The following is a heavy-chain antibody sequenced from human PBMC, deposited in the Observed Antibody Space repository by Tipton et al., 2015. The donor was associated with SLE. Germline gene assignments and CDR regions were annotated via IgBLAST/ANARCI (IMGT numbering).Heavy chain of an antibody. CDR3: ARWCTTYGFRY. Sequence: LRLSCTVSGGSISSYYWSWIRQPPGKGLEWIGYIYYSGSTYYNPSLKSRVTISVDTSKNQFSLKLTSVTAADTAVYYCARWCTTYGFRYWGQGALVTVSS. CDR1: GGSISSYY. V-gene: IGHV4-59*12. CDR2: IYYSGST. D-gene: IGHD3-10*01. J-gene: IGHJ4*02.